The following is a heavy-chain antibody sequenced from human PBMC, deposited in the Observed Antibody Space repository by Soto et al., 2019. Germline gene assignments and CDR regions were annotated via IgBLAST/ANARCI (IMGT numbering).Heavy chain of an antibody. CDR2: IFHSGTT. CDR1: GDSISSADYF. V-gene: IGHV4-30-4*01. CDR3: AREPYPPTARNDF. D-gene: IGHD4-17*01. Sequence: SETLSLTCSVSGDSISSADYFWTWIRQSPWKGLEWMGYIFHSGTTYYNPSLKGRLLISIENSKNQFSLRLTSVTAADSAVYFCAREPYPPTARNDFWGPGXLVTVYS. J-gene: IGHJ4*02.